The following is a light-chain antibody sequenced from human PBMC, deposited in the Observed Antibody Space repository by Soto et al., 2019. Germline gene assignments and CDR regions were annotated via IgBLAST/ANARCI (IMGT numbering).Light chain of an antibody. V-gene: IGLV7-46*01. CDR2: DTY. J-gene: IGLJ2*01. Sequence: QAVVTQEPSLTVSPGGTVTPTCGSSTGTVTSSHYPYWFQQKAGQAPRTLIYDTYNKQSWTPARFSGSLLGGKAALTLSGAQPEDEADYHCLLVYSDAWVFGGGTKLTVL. CDR3: LLVYSDAWV. CDR1: TGTVTSSHY.